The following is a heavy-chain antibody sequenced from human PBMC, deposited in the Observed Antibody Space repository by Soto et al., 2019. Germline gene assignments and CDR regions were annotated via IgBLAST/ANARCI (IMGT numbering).Heavy chain of an antibody. D-gene: IGHD6-19*01. J-gene: IGHJ3*02. Sequence: SVKVSCKASGGTFSSYTISWVRQAPGQGLEWMGRIIPILGIANYAQKFQGRVTITADKSTSTAYMELSSLRSEDTAVYYCARGLEAIGHSSGWYRDDAFDIWGQGTMVTVSS. V-gene: IGHV1-69*02. CDR2: IIPILGIA. CDR1: GGTFSSYT. CDR3: ARGLEAIGHSSGWYRDDAFDI.